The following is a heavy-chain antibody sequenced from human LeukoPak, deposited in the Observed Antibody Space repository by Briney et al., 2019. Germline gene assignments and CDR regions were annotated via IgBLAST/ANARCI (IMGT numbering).Heavy chain of an antibody. D-gene: IGHD4-17*01. CDR1: GGSISSGGYS. Sequence: SQTLSLTCAVSGGSISSGGYSWSWIRQPPGKGLEWIGYIYHSGSTYYNPSLKSRVTISVDRSKNQFSLKLSSVTAADTAVYYCARRTVTKEYDYWGQGTLVTVSS. CDR2: IYHSGST. J-gene: IGHJ4*02. V-gene: IGHV4-30-2*01. CDR3: ARRTVTKEYDY.